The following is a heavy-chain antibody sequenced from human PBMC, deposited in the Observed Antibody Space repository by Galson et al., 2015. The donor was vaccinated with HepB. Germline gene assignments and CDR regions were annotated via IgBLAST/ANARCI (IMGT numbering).Heavy chain of an antibody. CDR2: INPNSGGT. V-gene: IGHV1-2*04. CDR3: ARDRDTAVAGSPGVY. J-gene: IGHJ4*02. CDR1: GYTFTGYY. Sequence: SVKVSCKASGYTFTGYYMHWVRQAPGQGLEWMGWINPNSGGTNYAQKFQGWVTMTRDTSISTAYMELSRLRSDDTAVYYCARDRDTAVAGSPGVYWGQGTLVTVSS. D-gene: IGHD6-19*01.